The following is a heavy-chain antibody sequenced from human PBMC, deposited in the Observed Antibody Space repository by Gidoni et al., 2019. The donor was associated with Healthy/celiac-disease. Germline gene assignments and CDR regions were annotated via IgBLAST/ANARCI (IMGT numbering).Heavy chain of an antibody. CDR3: ASYSSTSPYGMDV. V-gene: IGHV3-30*03. J-gene: IGHJ6*02. CDR1: GFTFSSYG. Sequence: QVQLVASGGGVVQPGRSLRLSCAASGFTFSSYGMHWVRQAPGQGLEWVAVISYDGSNKYYADSVKGRFTISRDNSKNTLYLQMNSLRAEDTAVYYCASYSSTSPYGMDVWGQGTTVTVSS. D-gene: IGHD2-2*01. CDR2: ISYDGSNK.